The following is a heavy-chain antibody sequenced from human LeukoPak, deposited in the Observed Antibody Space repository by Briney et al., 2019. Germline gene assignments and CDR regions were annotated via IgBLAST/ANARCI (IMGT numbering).Heavy chain of an antibody. CDR1: GGAISSTAYY. V-gene: IGHV4-39*01. CDR3: ARHPPYGSRNWGAYYFDS. J-gene: IGHJ4*02. D-gene: IGHD3-10*01. CDR2: IYYSGST. Sequence: SETLSLTCNVSGGAISSTAYYWGWLRQPPGKGLEWIGSIYYSGSTYYNPSLKSRVTISVDTSHTQFSLKLNSVTAADTALYYCARHPPYGSRNWGAYYFDSWGQGTLVTVSS.